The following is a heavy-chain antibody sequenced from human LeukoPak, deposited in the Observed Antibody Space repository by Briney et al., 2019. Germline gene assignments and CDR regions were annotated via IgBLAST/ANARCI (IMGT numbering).Heavy chain of an antibody. J-gene: IGHJ4*02. Sequence: PGGSLRLSCAASGFTFSSYWMSWVRQAPGKRLEWVANTNQDGSEKYYVDSVKGRFIISRDNARNSLFLQMNILTAEDTAIYYCVREGAYSTSSPAGYWGQGTLVSVSS. D-gene: IGHD6-6*01. V-gene: IGHV3-7*01. CDR3: VREGAYSTSSPAGY. CDR1: GFTFSSYW. CDR2: TNQDGSEK.